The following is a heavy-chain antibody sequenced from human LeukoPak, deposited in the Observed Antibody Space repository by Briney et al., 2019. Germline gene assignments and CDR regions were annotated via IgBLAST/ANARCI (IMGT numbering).Heavy chain of an antibody. D-gene: IGHD6-6*01. J-gene: IGHJ4*02. Sequence: GASVKVSCKASGGTFSSYAISWVRQAPGQGLEWMGGIIPIFGTANYAQKFQGRVTITTDESTSTAYMELSSLRSGDTAVYYCARGRWKRQLEYPFDYWGQGTLVTVSS. CDR1: GGTFSSYA. CDR3: ARGRWKRQLEYPFDY. CDR2: IIPIFGTA. V-gene: IGHV1-69*05.